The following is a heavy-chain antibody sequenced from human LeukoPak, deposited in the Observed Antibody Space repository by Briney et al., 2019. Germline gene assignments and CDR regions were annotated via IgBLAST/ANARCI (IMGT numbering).Heavy chain of an antibody. D-gene: IGHD5-12*01. Sequence: ASVKVSCKVSGYTLTKLSLHWVRQAPGKGLEWMGGFDPEDGETIYAQKFQGRVTMTEDTSTDTAYMELSSLRSEDTAVYYCATRDGYNTNNYDYWGQGTLVTVSS. CDR1: GYTLTKLS. V-gene: IGHV1-24*01. J-gene: IGHJ4*02. CDR2: FDPEDGET. CDR3: ATRDGYNTNNYDY.